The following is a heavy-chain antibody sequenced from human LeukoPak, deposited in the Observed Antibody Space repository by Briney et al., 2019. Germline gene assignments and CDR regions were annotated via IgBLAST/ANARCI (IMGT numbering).Heavy chain of an antibody. V-gene: IGHV4-34*01. D-gene: IGHD6-13*01. CDR1: GGSFRGYY. CDR2: INHSGST. J-gene: IGHJ6*02. Sequence: NPSETLSLTCAVYGGSFRGYYWSWIRQPPGKGLEWIGEINHSGSTNYNPSLKSRVTISVDTSKNQFSLKLSSVTAADTAVYYCARGKYSSSWRKPYYYYGMDVWGQGTTVTVSS. CDR3: ARGKYSSSWRKPYYYYGMDV.